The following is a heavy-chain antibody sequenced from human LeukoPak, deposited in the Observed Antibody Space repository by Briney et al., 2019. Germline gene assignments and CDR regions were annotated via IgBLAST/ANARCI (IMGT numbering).Heavy chain of an antibody. CDR1: GSSISSYY. V-gene: IGHV4-59*08. J-gene: IGHJ4*02. CDR2: IYYSGST. D-gene: IGHD5-18*01. Sequence: SETLSLTCTVSGSSISSYYWSWIRQPPGKGLEWIGYIYYSGSTNYNPSLTSRVTISVDTSKNQFSLKLSSVTAADTAVYYCASQDTAMAQLDYWGQGTLVTVSS. CDR3: ASQDTAMAQLDY.